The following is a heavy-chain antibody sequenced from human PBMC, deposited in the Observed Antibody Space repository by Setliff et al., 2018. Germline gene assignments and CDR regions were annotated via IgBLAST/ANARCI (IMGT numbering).Heavy chain of an antibody. CDR2: IYNPGSS. V-gene: IGHV4-59*01. Sequence: PSETLSLTCSVSGASITNSYWSWVRQSPEKGLEWIAYIYNPGSSNYNPSLKGRVNISVDTSRNQVSLKLKSVTAADTAVYYCARDPGFRSGTWSLDLWGQGTRVTVSS. CDR1: GASITNSY. D-gene: IGHD3-10*01. CDR3: ARDPGFRSGTWSLDL. J-gene: IGHJ5*02.